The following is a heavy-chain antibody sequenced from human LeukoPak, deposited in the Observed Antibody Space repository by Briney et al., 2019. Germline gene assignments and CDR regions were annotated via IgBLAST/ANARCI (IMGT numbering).Heavy chain of an antibody. Sequence: GGSLRLSCAASGFTFSSYWMTWVRQAPGKGLEWVANIKQDGSEKYYVDSVKGRFAVSRDNAKNSLYLQMNSLRAEDTAVYYCARAQSGFWSGYCFDYWGQGTLVTVSS. CDR2: IKQDGSEK. J-gene: IGHJ4*02. CDR3: ARAQSGFWSGYCFDY. V-gene: IGHV3-7*01. D-gene: IGHD3-3*01. CDR1: GFTFSSYW.